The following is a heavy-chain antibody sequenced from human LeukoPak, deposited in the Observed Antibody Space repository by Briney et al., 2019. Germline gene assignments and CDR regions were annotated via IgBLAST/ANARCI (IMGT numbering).Heavy chain of an antibody. CDR2: ISGSGSIV. V-gene: IGHV3-48*03. CDR3: ARETPEYD. CDR1: GFTFSSYE. Sequence: SGGSLRLSCAASGFTFSSYEMNWVRQAPGKGLEWVSYISGSGSIVYYADSVKGRFTVSRDNAKNSLYLQMNSLRDEDTAVYYCARETPEYDWGQGTLVTVSS. D-gene: IGHD1-14*01. J-gene: IGHJ4*02.